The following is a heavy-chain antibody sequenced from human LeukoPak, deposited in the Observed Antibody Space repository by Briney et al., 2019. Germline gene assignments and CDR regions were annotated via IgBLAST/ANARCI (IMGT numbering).Heavy chain of an antibody. CDR1: GSNFNTYW. CDR3: ARHGGDSSGWLGY. D-gene: IGHD6-19*01. CDR2: IYPGDSDT. J-gene: IGHJ4*02. V-gene: IGHV5-51*01. Sequence: GESLKISCKGSGSNFNTYWIGWVRQLPGKGLEWMGIIYPGDSDTRYSPSFQGQVTISADKSISTAYLQWSSLKASDPAMYYCARHGGDSSGWLGYWGQGTLVTVSS.